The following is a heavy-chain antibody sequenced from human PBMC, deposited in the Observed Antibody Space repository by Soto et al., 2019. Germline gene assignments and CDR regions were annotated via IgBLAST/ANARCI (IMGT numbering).Heavy chain of an antibody. D-gene: IGHD2-2*01. J-gene: IGHJ4*02. CDR1: GYNFISHY. Sequence: QVLLVQSGAEVTRPGASLKVSCKASGYNFISHYIHWVLHAPGQGLEWMGFINPSGGSTTHAQNSQVRLRLTRDTSTRTVYMELSGLRSEDAAVYYCARVYLRSKSSLSYFDYWGQGTLVTVSS. CDR3: ARVYLRSKSSLSYFDY. V-gene: IGHV1-46*01. CDR2: INPSGGST.